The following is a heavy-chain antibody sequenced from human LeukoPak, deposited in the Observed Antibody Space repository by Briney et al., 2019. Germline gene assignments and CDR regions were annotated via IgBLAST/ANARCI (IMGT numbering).Heavy chain of an antibody. J-gene: IGHJ4*02. V-gene: IGHV4-34*01. Sequence: SETLSLTCAVYGGSFSGYYWSWIRQPPGKGLEWIGEINHSGSTNYNPSLKSRVTISVDTSKNQFSLKLSSVTAADTAVYYCARGFDYFDYWGQGTLVTVSS. CDR1: GGSFSGYY. CDR2: INHSGST. CDR3: ARGFDYFDY.